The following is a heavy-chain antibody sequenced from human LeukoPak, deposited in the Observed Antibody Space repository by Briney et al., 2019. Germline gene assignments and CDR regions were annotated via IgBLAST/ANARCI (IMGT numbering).Heavy chain of an antibody. CDR1: GLTFSSYA. Sequence: GGSLRLSRAASGLTFSSYAMHWVRQAPGKGLEWVAVISYDGSNKYYADSVKGRFTISRDNSKNTLYLQMNSLRAEDTAVYYCARDPRGYYDFWSGYSYYFGYWGQGTLVTVSS. CDR3: ARDPRGYYDFWSGYSYYFGY. D-gene: IGHD3-3*01. V-gene: IGHV3-30-3*01. J-gene: IGHJ4*02. CDR2: ISYDGSNK.